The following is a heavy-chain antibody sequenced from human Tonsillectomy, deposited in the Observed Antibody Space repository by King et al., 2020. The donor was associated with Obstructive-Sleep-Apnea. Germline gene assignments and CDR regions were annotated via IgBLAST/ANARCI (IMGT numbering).Heavy chain of an antibody. CDR2: IYYSGST. J-gene: IGHJ5*02. CDR1: GGSISSSSYY. V-gene: IGHV4-39*07. CDR3: ARDLKVLLGSWFDP. D-gene: IGHD3-10*01. Sequence: LQLQESGPGLVKPSETLSLTCTVSGGSISSSSYYWGWIRQPPGKGLEWIGSIYYSGSTYYNPSLKSRVTISVDTSKNQFSLKLSSVTAADTAVYYCARDLKVLLGSWFDPWGQGTLVTVSS.